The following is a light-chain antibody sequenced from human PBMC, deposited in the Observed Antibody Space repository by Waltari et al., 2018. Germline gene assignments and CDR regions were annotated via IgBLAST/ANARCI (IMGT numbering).Light chain of an antibody. CDR1: SLRSYY. V-gene: IGLV3-19*01. CDR3: NSRDSSGSHVV. CDR2: HKN. J-gene: IGLJ2*01. Sequence: SSELTQDPSVSVALGQTVRITCQGDSLRSYYASWYQQKPGQAPVLVIYHKNNRPSGNPDRFSGYTSGNTAALTITGSQAEDEADYYCNSRDSSGSHVVFGGGTKLTVL.